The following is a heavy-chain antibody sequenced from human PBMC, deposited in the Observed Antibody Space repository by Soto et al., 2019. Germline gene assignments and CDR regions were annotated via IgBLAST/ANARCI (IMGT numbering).Heavy chain of an antibody. CDR3: ARRQSSSWYGL. D-gene: IGHD6-13*01. V-gene: IGHV4-39*01. J-gene: IGHJ4*02. CDR2: IYYSGST. CDR1: GGSISSSSYY. Sequence: QLQLQESGPGLVKPSETLSLTCTVSGGSISSSSYYWGWIRQPPGKGLEWIGSIYYSGSTYYNPSLKSRVTISVDTYKNQFSLKLSSVTAADTAVYYCARRQSSSWYGLWGQGTLVTVSS.